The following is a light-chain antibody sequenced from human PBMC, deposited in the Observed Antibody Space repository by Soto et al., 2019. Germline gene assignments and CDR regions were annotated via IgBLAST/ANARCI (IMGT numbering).Light chain of an antibody. CDR2: EVT. V-gene: IGLV2-14*01. CDR1: TNDVGGYNY. CDR3: NSYTSSTSLPYV. Sequence: QSVLTQPASVSGSPGQSITISCTGTTNDVGGYNYVSWYQQHPGKAPKLLIFEVTSRPSGVSHRFSGSKSGNTASLTISALQAEDEADYFCNSYTSSTSLPYVFGTGTKVPS. J-gene: IGLJ1*01.